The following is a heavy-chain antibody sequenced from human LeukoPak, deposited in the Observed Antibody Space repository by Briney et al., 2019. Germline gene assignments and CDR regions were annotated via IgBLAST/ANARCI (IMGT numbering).Heavy chain of an antibody. CDR2: ISSSSGGA. J-gene: IGHJ3*02. D-gene: IGHD3-10*01. Sequence: PGGSLRLSCAASGFTFSNYGMSWVRQAPGRGLEWVSAISSSSGGAYNADSVKGRFTISRDNSKNTLYLQMNSLRAEDTAVYYCAKVVSGTFDIWGQGTMVTVSS. V-gene: IGHV3-23*01. CDR3: AKVVSGTFDI. CDR1: GFTFSNYG.